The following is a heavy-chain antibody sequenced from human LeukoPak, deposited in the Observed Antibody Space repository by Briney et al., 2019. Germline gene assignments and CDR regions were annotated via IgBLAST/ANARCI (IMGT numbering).Heavy chain of an antibody. J-gene: IGHJ4*02. CDR2: IKQDGSEN. V-gene: IGHV3-7*01. CDR3: ARERFCTSTTCYVGAPFDY. Sequence: GGSLRLSCAASGFTFSTYYMTWVRQAPGKGLEWVAGIKQDGSENYYVDSVKGRFTISRDNSKNSLYLQMNSLRAEGTAVYFCARERFCTSTTCYVGAPFDYWGQGTLVTVSS. CDR1: GFTFSTYY. D-gene: IGHD2-2*01.